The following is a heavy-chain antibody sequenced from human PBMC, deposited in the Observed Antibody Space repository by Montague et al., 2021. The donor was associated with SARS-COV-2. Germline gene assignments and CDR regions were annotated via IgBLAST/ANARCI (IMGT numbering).Heavy chain of an antibody. J-gene: IGHJ4*02. V-gene: IGHV4-59*08. D-gene: IGHD4-17*01. CDR2: SYDSYST. CDR1: GGSISSYY. Sequence: SETLSLTCNVSGGSISSYYCNWVRKPPGKGLEWIGFSYDSYSTNYKSSLKIRVTISVDTSKNQFSLKLNSVTAADAAVYYCARHRRSREGNFDSWGQGTLVTVSS. CDR3: ARHRRSREGNFDS.